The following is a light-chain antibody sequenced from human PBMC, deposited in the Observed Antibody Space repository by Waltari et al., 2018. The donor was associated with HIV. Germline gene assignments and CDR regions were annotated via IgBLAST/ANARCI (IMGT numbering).Light chain of an antibody. CDR1: RRDVVAYNF. V-gene: IGLV2-8*01. Sequence: QSALTQPPSASGSPGQSVTFSSTGTRRDVVAYNFVSWYQQHPAQAPKLIIYGVNRRPSGVPDRCSGSKSGNTASLTVSGLQADDEADYYCSSYAGPNHLLFGGGTKLTVL. J-gene: IGLJ2*01. CDR3: SSYAGPNHLL. CDR2: GVN.